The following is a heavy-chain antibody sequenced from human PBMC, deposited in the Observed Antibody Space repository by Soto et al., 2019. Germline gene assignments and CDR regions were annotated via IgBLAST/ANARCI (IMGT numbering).Heavy chain of an antibody. CDR2: ISSSSSYI. D-gene: IGHD4-17*01. CDR3: ASEHDYGDNYFDY. Sequence: GGSLRLSCAASGFTFSSYSMNWVRQAPGKGLEWVSSISSSSSYIYYADSVKGRFTISRDNAKNSLYLQMNSLRAEDTAVYYCASEHDYGDNYFDYWGQGTLVTVSS. V-gene: IGHV3-21*01. CDR1: GFTFSSYS. J-gene: IGHJ4*02.